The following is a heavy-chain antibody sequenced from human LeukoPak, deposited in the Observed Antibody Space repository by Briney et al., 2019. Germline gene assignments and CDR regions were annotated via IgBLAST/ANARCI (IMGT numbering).Heavy chain of an antibody. D-gene: IGHD6-19*01. CDR1: GGSISSYY. V-gene: IGHV4-4*07. CDR2: IYTSGST. CDR3: ARGYHSVAGTHFYYYYYYMDV. Sequence: PSETLSLTCTVSGGSISSYYWSWIRQPAGKGLEWIGRIYTSGSTNYNPSLKSRVTISVDTSKNQFSLKLSSVTAADTAVYYCARGYHSVAGTHFYYYYYYMDVWGKGTTVTVSS. J-gene: IGHJ6*03.